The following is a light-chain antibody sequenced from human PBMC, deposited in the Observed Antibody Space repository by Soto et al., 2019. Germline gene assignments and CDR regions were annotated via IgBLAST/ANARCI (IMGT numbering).Light chain of an antibody. CDR3: CSYAGRGV. V-gene: IGLV2-23*01. CDR2: EDY. CDR1: SSDVGSYDI. Sequence: QSALTQPASVSGSPGQSITISCTGTSSDVGSYDIVSWYQHHPGKAPKLMIYEDYKRPSGVSNRFSGSKSGNTASLTISGLQAEYEADYYCCSYAGRGVFGGGTKLTVL. J-gene: IGLJ2*01.